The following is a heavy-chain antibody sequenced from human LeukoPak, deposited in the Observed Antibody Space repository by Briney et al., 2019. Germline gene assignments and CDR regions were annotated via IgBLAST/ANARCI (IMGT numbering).Heavy chain of an antibody. CDR3: ARDIGGKRYCSSTSCYRSRFDP. CDR2: ISSSSSTI. V-gene: IGHV3-48*01. D-gene: IGHD2-2*02. CDR1: GFTFSSYS. J-gene: IGHJ5*02. Sequence: SGGSLRLSCEASGFTFSSYSMNWVRQAPGKGLEWVSYISSSSSTIYYADSVKGRFTISRDNAKNSLYLQMNSLRAEDTAVYYCARDIGGKRYCSSTSCYRSRFDPWGQGTLVTVSS.